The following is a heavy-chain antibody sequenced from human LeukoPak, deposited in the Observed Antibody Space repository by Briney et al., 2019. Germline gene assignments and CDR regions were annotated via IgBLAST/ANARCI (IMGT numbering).Heavy chain of an antibody. CDR3: ASTPRGASNYYMDV. D-gene: IGHD3-16*01. J-gene: IGHJ6*03. Sequence: ASVKVSCKASGYTFTSYGISWVRQAPGQGLEWMGWIRAYNGNTNYAQKLQGRVTMTTDTSTSTAYMELRSLRSDDTAVYYCASTPRGASNYYMDVWGKGTTVTVSS. V-gene: IGHV1-18*01. CDR1: GYTFTSYG. CDR2: IRAYNGNT.